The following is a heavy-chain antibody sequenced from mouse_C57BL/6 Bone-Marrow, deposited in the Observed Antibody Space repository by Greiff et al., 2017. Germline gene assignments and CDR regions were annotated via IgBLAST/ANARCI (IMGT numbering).Heavy chain of an antibody. CDR2: IYPGDGDT. CDR3: ARLGAYYSNYDAVDY. D-gene: IGHD2-5*01. J-gene: IGHJ4*01. V-gene: IGHV1-82*01. CDR1: GYAFSSSW. Sequence: QVQLQQSGPELVKPGASVKISCKASGYAFSSSWMNWVKQRPGKGLEWIGRIYPGDGDTNYNGKFKGKATLTADKSSSTAYMQLSSLTSEDSAVYFCARLGAYYSNYDAVDYWGQGTSVTVSS.